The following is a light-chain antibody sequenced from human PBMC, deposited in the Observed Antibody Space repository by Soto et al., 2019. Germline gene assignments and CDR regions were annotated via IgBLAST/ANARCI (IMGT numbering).Light chain of an antibody. CDR2: AAS. J-gene: IGKJ1*01. CDR3: QQYYNTPQT. V-gene: IGKV1-39*01. CDR1: QSISNH. Sequence: DIQMTQSPSSLSASVEDRVIITCRASQSISNHLNWYQQKPGKAPKLLIFAASSLQSGVPSRFSGSRSGPDFTLTISSLQAEDVAVYYCQQYYNTPQTFGQGTKVDIK.